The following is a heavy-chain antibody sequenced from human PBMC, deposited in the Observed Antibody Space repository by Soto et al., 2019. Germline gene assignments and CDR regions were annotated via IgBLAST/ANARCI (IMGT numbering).Heavy chain of an antibody. CDR1: GFSPSTSGVG. J-gene: IGHJ6*02. V-gene: IGHV2-5*02. CDR2: IYWDDDK. D-gene: IGHD3-3*01. CDR3: AHSTSTRHYDFWSGPRPDV. Sequence: SGPTLVNPTQTLTLSCTFSGFSPSTSGVGVGWIRQPPGKALEWLALIYWDDDKRYSPSLKSRLTITKDTSKNQVVLTMTNMDPVDTATYYCAHSTSTRHYDFWSGPRPDVWGQGT.